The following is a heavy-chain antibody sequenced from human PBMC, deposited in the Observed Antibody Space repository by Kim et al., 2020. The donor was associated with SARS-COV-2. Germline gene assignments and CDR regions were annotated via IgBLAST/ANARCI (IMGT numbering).Heavy chain of an antibody. V-gene: IGHV1-18*01. D-gene: IGHD6-19*01. Sequence: QKLQGRVTMTTDPSTSTAYMGLRSLRSDDTAVYYCARGDGHSSGGAYFQHWGQGTLVTVSS. CDR3: ARGDGHSSGGAYFQH. J-gene: IGHJ1*01.